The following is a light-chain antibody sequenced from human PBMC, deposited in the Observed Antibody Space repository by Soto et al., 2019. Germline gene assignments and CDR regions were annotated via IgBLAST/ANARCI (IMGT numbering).Light chain of an antibody. J-gene: IGKJ1*01. CDR2: AAS. CDR1: QSISSY. CDR3: QESYSTSWT. V-gene: IGKV1-39*01. Sequence: DIQMTQSPSSLSAFVGYRVTITCRASQSISSYVNWYQQKPGKAPKFLLYAASSLQSGVPSRFSGSGSGTDFTLTISSLQPEDFATYYCQESYSTSWTFGQGTKVESK.